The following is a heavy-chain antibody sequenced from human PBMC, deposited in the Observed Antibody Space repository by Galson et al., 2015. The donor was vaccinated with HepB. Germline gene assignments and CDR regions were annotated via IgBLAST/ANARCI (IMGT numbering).Heavy chain of an antibody. J-gene: IGHJ3*02. Sequence: SLRLSCAASGFTFSSYSMNWVRQAPGKGLEWVSYISSSSSTIYYADSVKGRFTISRDNAKNSLYLQMNSLRDEDTAVYYCARDLGYCSGGSCHFEAFDIWGQGTMVTVSS. CDR3: ARDLGYCSGGSCHFEAFDI. D-gene: IGHD2-15*01. CDR2: ISSSSSTI. CDR1: GFTFSSYS. V-gene: IGHV3-48*02.